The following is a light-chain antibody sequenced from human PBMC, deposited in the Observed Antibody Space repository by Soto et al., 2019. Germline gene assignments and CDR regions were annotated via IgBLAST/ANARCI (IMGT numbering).Light chain of an antibody. J-gene: IGKJ4*01. CDR2: GTS. Sequence: EIVLTQSPGTLSLSPGERATLSCRASQYVSTTFFAWYQQKPGQAPRLLIYGTSNRATGIPDRFSGSGSGTDFTLTITRPXPEDFAVYYCQQYGSSPLTFGGGTRMEIK. V-gene: IGKV3-20*01. CDR1: QYVSTTF. CDR3: QQYGSSPLT.